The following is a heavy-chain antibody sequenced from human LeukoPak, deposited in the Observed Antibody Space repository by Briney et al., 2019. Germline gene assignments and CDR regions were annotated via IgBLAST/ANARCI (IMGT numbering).Heavy chain of an antibody. V-gene: IGHV3-23*01. Sequence: GGSLRLSCAASGFTFSSYAMSWVRQAPGKGLEGVSAISGSVTNTYSADSVKGRFTISRDNSRNTLYLQMNSLRAEATAVYYCARGSPPTVGFVYVDYWGQGTLVTVSS. CDR2: ISGSVTNT. J-gene: IGHJ4*02. CDR1: GFTFSSYA. D-gene: IGHD2-8*01. CDR3: ARGSPPTVGFVYVDY.